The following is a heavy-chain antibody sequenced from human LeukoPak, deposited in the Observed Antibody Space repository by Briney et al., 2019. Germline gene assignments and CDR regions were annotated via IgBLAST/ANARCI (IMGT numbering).Heavy chain of an antibody. V-gene: IGHV4-38-2*02. D-gene: IGHD5-12*01. Sequence: PSETLSLTCTVSGYSISSGYYWGWIRQPPGKGLEWIGSIYHSGSTYYNPSLKSRVTISVDTSKNQFSLKLSSVTAADTAVYYCATYSGYDIFDYWGQGTLVTVSS. CDR2: IYHSGST. J-gene: IGHJ4*02. CDR1: GYSISSGYY. CDR3: ATYSGYDIFDY.